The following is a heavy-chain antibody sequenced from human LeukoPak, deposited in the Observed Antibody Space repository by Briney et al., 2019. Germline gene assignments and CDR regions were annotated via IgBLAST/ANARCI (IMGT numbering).Heavy chain of an antibody. V-gene: IGHV4-61*01. CDR1: GGSISSSSYY. J-gene: IGHJ4*02. D-gene: IGHD6-13*01. Sequence: PSETLSLTCTVSGGSISSSSYYWSWIRQPPGKGLEWIGYIYYSGSTNYNPSLKSRVTISVDTSKNQFSLKLSSVTAADTAVYYCARGVRSSSWYRYWGQGTLVTVSS. CDR3: ARGVRSSSWYRY. CDR2: IYYSGST.